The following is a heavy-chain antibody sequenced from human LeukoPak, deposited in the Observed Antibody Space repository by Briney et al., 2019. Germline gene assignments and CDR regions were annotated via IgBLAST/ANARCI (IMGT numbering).Heavy chain of an antibody. CDR3: AGRAAYSGSSGGFDS. J-gene: IGHJ4*02. CDR2: ISHSGST. CDR1: GYSISSGYD. Sequence: SETLSLTCTVSGYSISSGYDWGWIRQPPGKGLEWIGSISHSGSTYYSPSLKSRVTISVDTSKNQFSLKLSSVTAADTAVYYCAGRAAYSGSSGGFDSWGQGTLVTVSS. D-gene: IGHD6-6*01. V-gene: IGHV4-38-2*02.